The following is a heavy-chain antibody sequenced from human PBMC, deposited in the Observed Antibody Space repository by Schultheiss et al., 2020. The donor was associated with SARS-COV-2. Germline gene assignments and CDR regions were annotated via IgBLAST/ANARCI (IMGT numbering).Heavy chain of an antibody. CDR1: GGSISSGDYY. J-gene: IGHJ6*02. CDR3: ARDSRLPSLAVPGYYGMDV. CDR2: IYYSGST. V-gene: IGHV4-61*08. D-gene: IGHD2-2*01. Sequence: SETLSLTCTVSGGSISSGDYYWSWIRQPPGKGLEWIGYIYYSGSTNYNPSLKSRVTISVDTSKNQFSLKLSSVTAADTAVYYCARDSRLPSLAVPGYYGMDVWGQGTTVTVSS.